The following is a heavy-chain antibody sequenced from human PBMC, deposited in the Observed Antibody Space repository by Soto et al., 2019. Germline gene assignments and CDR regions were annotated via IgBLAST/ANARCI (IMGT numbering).Heavy chain of an antibody. V-gene: IGHV4-31*03. CDR1: GGSISSGGYY. J-gene: IGHJ5*02. D-gene: IGHD2-15*01. Sequence: SETLSLTCTVSGGSISSGGYYWSWIRQHPGKGLEWIGYIYYSGSTYYNPSLKSRVTISVDTSKNQFSLKLSSVTAADTAVYYCARSGVVVDATLVDTFDPWGQGTLVTVSS. CDR2: IYYSGST. CDR3: ARSGVVVDATLVDTFDP.